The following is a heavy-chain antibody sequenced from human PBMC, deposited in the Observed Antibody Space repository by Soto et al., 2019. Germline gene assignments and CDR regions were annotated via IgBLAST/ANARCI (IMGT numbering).Heavy chain of an antibody. CDR3: ARHYGDYRGNFDY. CDR2: IYSGGST. CDR1: GFTVSSNY. D-gene: IGHD4-17*01. Sequence: EVQLVESGEGLVQPGGSLRLSCAASGFTVSSNYMSWVRQAPGKGLEWVSVIYSGGSTYYADSVKGRFTISRHNSKNTLYLQMNRLRAEDTAVYYCARHYGDYRGNFDYWGQGTLVTVSS. J-gene: IGHJ4*02. V-gene: IGHV3-53*04.